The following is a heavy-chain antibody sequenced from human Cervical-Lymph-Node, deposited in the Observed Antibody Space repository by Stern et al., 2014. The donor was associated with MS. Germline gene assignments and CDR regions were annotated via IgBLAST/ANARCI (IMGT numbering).Heavy chain of an antibody. J-gene: IGHJ4*02. V-gene: IGHV3-11*01. D-gene: IGHD3-10*01. CDR1: GVTFSDYY. CDR3: ARAGGSKDDF. CDR2: LSGGDGTI. Sequence: EQLVESGGGLVKPGGSLRLSCAASGVTFSDYYMNWIRQAPGQGLEWDSFLSGGDGTIFYADSVKGRFTISRYNAKKSLYLQMNSLRAEDTAVYYCARAGGSKDDFWGQGTLVTVSS.